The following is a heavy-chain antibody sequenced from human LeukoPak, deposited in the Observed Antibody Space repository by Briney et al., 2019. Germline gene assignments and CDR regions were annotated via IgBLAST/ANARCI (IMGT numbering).Heavy chain of an antibody. V-gene: IGHV3-21*01. Sequence: PGGSLRLSCAASGFTFSSYSMNWVRQAPGKGLEWVSSISSSSSYIYYADSVKGRFTISRDNAKNSLYLQMNSLRAEDTAVYYCARMYSSSWYYYYYMDVWGKGTTVTISS. CDR2: ISSSSSYI. CDR1: GFTFSSYS. CDR3: ARMYSSSWYYYYYMDV. D-gene: IGHD6-13*01. J-gene: IGHJ6*03.